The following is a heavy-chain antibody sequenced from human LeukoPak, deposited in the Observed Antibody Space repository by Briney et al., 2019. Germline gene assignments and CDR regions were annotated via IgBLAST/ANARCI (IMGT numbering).Heavy chain of an antibody. Sequence: ASVRVSCKASGYTFNNFGINWVRQAPGQGLEWVGWMSAYNGDPKYAQRFHGRVTMTKDTSTRTAYMELRSLRSDDTAVYYCASDAPLYFSSWTSDYWGQGTLVTVSS. D-gene: IGHD6-13*01. CDR3: ASDAPLYFSSWTSDY. V-gene: IGHV1-18*01. J-gene: IGHJ4*02. CDR1: GYTFNNFG. CDR2: MSAYNGDP.